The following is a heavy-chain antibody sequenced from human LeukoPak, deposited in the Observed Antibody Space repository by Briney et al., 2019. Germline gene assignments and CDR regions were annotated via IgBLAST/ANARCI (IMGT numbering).Heavy chain of an antibody. J-gene: IGHJ6*02. CDR3: ARESSPAALYYYYYYGMDV. CDR2: ISSSSSYI. CDR1: GFTFSSYS. V-gene: IGHV3-21*01. Sequence: GGSLRLSCAASGFTFSSYSVNWVRQAPGKGLEWVSSISSSSSYIYYADSVKGRFTISRDNAKNSLYLQMNSLRAEDTAVYYCARESSPAALYYYYYYGMDVWGQGTTVTVSS. D-gene: IGHD2-2*01.